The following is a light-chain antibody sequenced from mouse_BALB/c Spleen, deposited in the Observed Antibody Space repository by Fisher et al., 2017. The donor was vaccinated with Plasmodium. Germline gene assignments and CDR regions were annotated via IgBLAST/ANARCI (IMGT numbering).Light chain of an antibody. V-gene: IGKV1-135*01. J-gene: IGKJ1*01. CDR1: QSLLNSDGKTY. CDR2: LVS. CDR3: FQGSHVPWT. Sequence: DIVLTQSPLTLSVTIGQPASISCKSSQSLLNSDGKTYLSWLLQRPGQSPKRLIYLVSKLDSGVPDRFIGSGSGTDFTLKISRVEAEDLGVYYCFQGSHVPWTFGGGTKLEIK.